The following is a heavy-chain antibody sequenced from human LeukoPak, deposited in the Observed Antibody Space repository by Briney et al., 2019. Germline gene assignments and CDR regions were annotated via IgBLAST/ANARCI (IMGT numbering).Heavy chain of an antibody. Sequence: GGSLRLSCAASGFTFSSYWMSWVRQAPGKGLEWVANIKQDGSEKYYVDSVKGRFTISRDNAKNTLYLQMNSLRAEDTAFYYCAKAMTVTVYYDYWGQGTLVTVSS. CDR2: IKQDGSEK. D-gene: IGHD4-17*01. CDR3: AKAMTVTVYYDY. V-gene: IGHV3-7*01. CDR1: GFTFSSYW. J-gene: IGHJ4*02.